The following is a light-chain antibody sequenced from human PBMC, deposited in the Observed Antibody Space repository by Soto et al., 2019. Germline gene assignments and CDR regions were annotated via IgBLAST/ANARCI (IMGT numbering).Light chain of an antibody. J-gene: IGKJ4*01. CDR1: QSVSSY. CDR2: GAS. V-gene: IGKV3-15*01. CDR3: QQYKSYSLT. Sequence: EIVLTQSPATLSLSPGERATLSCRASQSVSSYLAWYQQKPGQAPRLLIYGASTRATGIPARFSGSGSGTEFTLTISSLQPDDFATYYCQQYKSYSLTFGGGTKVDIK.